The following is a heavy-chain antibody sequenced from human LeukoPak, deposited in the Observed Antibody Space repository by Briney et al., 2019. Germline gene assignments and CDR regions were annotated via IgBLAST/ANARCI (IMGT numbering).Heavy chain of an antibody. CDR2: IYYSGGT. CDR3: AGPRAGYYGAYYMDV. D-gene: IGHD3-10*01. J-gene: IGHJ6*03. V-gene: IGHV4-39*01. CDR1: GGSISSSSYY. Sequence: SETLSLTCTVSGGSISSSSYYWGWIRQPPGKGLEWIGSIYYSGGTYYNPSLKSRVTISVDTSKNQFSLKLSSVTAADTAVYYCAGPRAGYYGAYYMDVWGKGTMVTVSS.